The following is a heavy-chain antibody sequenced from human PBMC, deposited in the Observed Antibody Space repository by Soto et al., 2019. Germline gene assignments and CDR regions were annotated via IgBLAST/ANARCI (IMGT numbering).Heavy chain of an antibody. CDR3: ARGGVGCSSTSCYHYYYYGMDV. V-gene: IGHV3-30-3*01. J-gene: IGHJ6*02. CDR2: ISYEGSNK. CDR1: GFTFSSYA. D-gene: IGHD2-2*01. Sequence: PGGSLRLSCAASGFTFSSYAMHWVRQAPGKGLEWVAVISYEGSNKYYADSVKGRFTISRDNSKNTLYLQMNSLRAEDTAVYYCARGGVGCSSTSCYHYYYYGMDVWGQGTTVTVSS.